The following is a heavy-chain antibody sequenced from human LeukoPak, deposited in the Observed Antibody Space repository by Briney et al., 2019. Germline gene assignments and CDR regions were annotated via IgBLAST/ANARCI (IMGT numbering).Heavy chain of an antibody. CDR3: TREPYYDILTGYKPTYYFDY. CDR1: GFTFSGSA. Sequence: GGSLRLSCAASGFTFSGSAMHWVRQASGEGLEWVGRIRSKANSYATAYAASVKGRFTISRDDSKNTAYLQMNSLKTEDTAVYYCTREPYYDILTGYKPTYYFDYWGQGTLVTVSS. J-gene: IGHJ4*02. V-gene: IGHV3-73*01. CDR2: IRSKANSYAT. D-gene: IGHD3-9*01.